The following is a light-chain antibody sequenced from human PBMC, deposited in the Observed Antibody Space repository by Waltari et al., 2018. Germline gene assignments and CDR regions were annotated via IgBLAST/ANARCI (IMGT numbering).Light chain of an antibody. CDR1: QGLTSY. J-gene: IGKJ5*01. CDR3: QQLNEYPIT. V-gene: IGKV1-9*01. CDR2: DIA. Sequence: DIQLTQPPSFLSASVGDRVTITCRASQGLTSYFSWYQQKPGKAPKLLIYDIATLQSGVPSRFSGSGSETEFTLTISSLQPEDSATYYCQQLNEYPITFGQGTRVETK.